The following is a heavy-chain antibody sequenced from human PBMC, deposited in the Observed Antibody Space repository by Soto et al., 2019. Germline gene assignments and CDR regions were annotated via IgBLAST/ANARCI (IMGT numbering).Heavy chain of an antibody. CDR2: IYYSGST. CDR3: ARHDMAMVRFSYLDQ. J-gene: IGHJ4*02. Sequence: QVQLPESGPGLVKPSETLSLTCTVSGGSINGYFLSWIRQPPGKGLEWIGYIYYSGSTSYNPSLKSRVTISVDPSKNQFSLQLSSVTAADPALYCCARHDMAMVRFSYLDQWGQGALVTVSS. D-gene: IGHD5-18*01. V-gene: IGHV4-59*08. CDR1: GGSINGYF.